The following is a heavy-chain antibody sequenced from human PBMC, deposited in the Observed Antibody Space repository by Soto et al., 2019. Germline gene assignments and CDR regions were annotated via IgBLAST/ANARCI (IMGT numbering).Heavy chain of an antibody. V-gene: IGHV3-11*05. J-gene: IGHJ4*02. CDR1: GFTFSDYY. D-gene: IGHD5-12*01. Sequence: GGSLRLSCAASGFTFSDYYMSWIRQAPGKGLEWVSYISSSSSYTNYADSVKGRFTISRDNAKNSLYLQMNSLRAEDTAVYYCARDRGPYSGYDFIPDDYWGQGTLVTVSS. CDR3: ARDRGPYSGYDFIPDDY. CDR2: ISSSSSYT.